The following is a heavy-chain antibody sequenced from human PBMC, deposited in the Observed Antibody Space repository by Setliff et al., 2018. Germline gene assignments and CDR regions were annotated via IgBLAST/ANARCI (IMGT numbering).Heavy chain of an antibody. CDR3: AREDGPNYYYYYMDI. J-gene: IGHJ6*03. V-gene: IGHV4-61*09. Sequence: PSETLSLTCTVSGGSISSGNYYWSWIRQPVGKGLEWIGHIQTSGTTNYNPSLKSRVTISVDTSKNQFSLKLSAVTAADTAVYFCAREDGPNYYYYYMDIWGKGTTVTVS. CDR2: IQTSGTT. CDR1: GGSISSGNYY. D-gene: IGHD2-8*01.